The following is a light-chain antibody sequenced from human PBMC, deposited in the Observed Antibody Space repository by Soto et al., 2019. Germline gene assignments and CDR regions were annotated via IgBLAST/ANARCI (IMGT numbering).Light chain of an antibody. J-gene: IGLJ1*01. CDR3: CSYTSSTNYV. V-gene: IGLV2-14*01. Sequence: QSVLTQPASVSGSPGQSITISCTGTSSDISIYNYVSWYQQHPGKAPKLIIYEVSNRPSGISNRFSGAKSGNTASPTISGLQVEDEADYYCCSYTSSTNYVFGAGTKVTVL. CDR1: SSDISIYNY. CDR2: EVS.